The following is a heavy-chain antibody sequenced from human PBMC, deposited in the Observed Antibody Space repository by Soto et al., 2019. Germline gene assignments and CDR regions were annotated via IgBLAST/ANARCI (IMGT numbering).Heavy chain of an antibody. Sequence: SETLSLTCTVSGGSISSYYWSWIRQPPGKGLEWIGYIYYSGSTNYNPSLKSRVTISVDTSKNQFSLKLSSVTAADTAVYYCARHRESTFDYWGQGTLVTASS. V-gene: IGHV4-59*08. J-gene: IGHJ4*02. CDR2: IYYSGST. CDR1: GGSISSYY. CDR3: ARHRESTFDY.